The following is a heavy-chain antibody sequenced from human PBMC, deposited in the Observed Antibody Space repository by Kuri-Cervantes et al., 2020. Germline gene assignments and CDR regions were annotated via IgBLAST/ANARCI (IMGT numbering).Heavy chain of an antibody. CDR3: ARGRDYDYIWGSYRPRDAFDI. CDR1: GGSFSGYY. J-gene: IGHJ3*02. Sequence: SETLSLTCTVSGGSFSGYYWSWIRQPPGKGLEWIGEINHSGSTNYNPSFKSRVTISVDTSKNQFSLKLSSVTAADTAVYYCARGRDYDYIWGSYRPRDAFDIWGQGTMVTVSS. CDR2: INHSGST. V-gene: IGHV4-34*01. D-gene: IGHD3-16*02.